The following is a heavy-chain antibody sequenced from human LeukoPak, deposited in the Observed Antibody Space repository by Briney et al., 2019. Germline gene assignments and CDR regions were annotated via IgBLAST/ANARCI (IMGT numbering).Heavy chain of an antibody. CDR2: INHSGST. D-gene: IGHD6-13*01. CDR3: ARGYSSSWYNWFDP. V-gene: IGHV4-4*02. CDR1: GGSITQTNY. Sequence: NPSETLSLTCDVSGGSITQTNYWTWVRQPPGKGLEWIGEINHSGSTNYNPSLKSRVTISVDTSKNQFSLKLSSVTAADTAVYYCARGYSSSWYNWFDPWGQGTLVTVSS. J-gene: IGHJ5*02.